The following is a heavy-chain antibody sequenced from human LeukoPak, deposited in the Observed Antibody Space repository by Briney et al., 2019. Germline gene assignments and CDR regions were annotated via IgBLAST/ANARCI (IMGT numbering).Heavy chain of an antibody. CDR1: GYTCTSYG. Sequence: ASVKVSCKASGYTCTSYGISWVRQAPGQGLEWMGWISAYNGNTNYAQKLQGRVTMTTDTSTRTAYMELRSLRSDDTAVYYCAAILAGDYYFDYWGQGTLVTVSS. CDR3: AAILAGDYYFDY. CDR2: ISAYNGNT. D-gene: IGHD2-21*01. J-gene: IGHJ4*02. V-gene: IGHV1-18*01.